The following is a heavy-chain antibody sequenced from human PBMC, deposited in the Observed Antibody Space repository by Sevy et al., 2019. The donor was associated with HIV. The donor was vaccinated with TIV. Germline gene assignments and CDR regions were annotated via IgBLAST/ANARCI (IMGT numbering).Heavy chain of an antibody. D-gene: IGHD1-7*01. Sequence: GGSLRLSCAASGFTFDDYAMHWVRQAPGKGLEWVSGISWNSGSIGYADSVKGRFTISRDNAKNSLYLQMNRLRAEDTALYYCAKDGPSSITGTVYGMDVWGQGTTVTVSS. V-gene: IGHV3-9*01. J-gene: IGHJ6*02. CDR3: AKDGPSSITGTVYGMDV. CDR2: ISWNSGSI. CDR1: GFTFDDYA.